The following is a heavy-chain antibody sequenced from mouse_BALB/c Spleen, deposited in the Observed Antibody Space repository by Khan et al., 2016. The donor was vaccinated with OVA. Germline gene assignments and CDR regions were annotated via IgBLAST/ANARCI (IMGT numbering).Heavy chain of an antibody. CDR1: GFTFSSYG. CDR3: ATSYFYGYYFDY. Sequence: EVELVESGGDLVQPGGSRKLSCAASGFTFSSYGMHWVRQAPEKGLEWVAYISGDSNTIYYADTVKGRSTISRDNPRNTLFLQMTSLMSEDTAMYYCATSYFYGYYFDYWGPGTTLTVSS. J-gene: IGHJ2*01. CDR2: ISGDSNTI. D-gene: IGHD1-1*01. V-gene: IGHV5-17*02.